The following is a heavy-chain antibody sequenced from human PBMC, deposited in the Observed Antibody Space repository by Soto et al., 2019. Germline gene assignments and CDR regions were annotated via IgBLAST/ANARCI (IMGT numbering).Heavy chain of an antibody. D-gene: IGHD2-15*01. CDR1: GYTFTSYG. J-gene: IGHJ6*02. Sequence: ASVKVSCKASGYTFTSYGISWVRQAPGQGLEWMGWISAYNGNTNYAQKLQGRVTMTTDTSTSTAYMELRSLRSDDTAVYYCARDLTRTDDDVVSAGKYYYYCYRMAVWGQGTTVTVSS. CDR3: ARDLTRTDDDVVSAGKYYYYCYRMAV. CDR2: ISAYNGNT. V-gene: IGHV1-18*01.